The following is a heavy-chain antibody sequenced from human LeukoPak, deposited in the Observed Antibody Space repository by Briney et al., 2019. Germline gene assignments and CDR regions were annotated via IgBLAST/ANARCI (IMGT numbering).Heavy chain of an antibody. J-gene: IGHJ4*02. D-gene: IGHD2-2*01. Sequence: GRSLRLSCAASGFTFSSYGMHWVRQAPGKGLEWVAVIWYDGSNKYYADSVKGRFTISRDNSKNTLYLQMNSLRAEDTAVYYCARGVTRYCSSTSCYYSDYWGQGTLVTVSS. V-gene: IGHV3-33*01. CDR2: IWYDGSNK. CDR3: ARGVTRYCSSTSCYYSDY. CDR1: GFTFSSYG.